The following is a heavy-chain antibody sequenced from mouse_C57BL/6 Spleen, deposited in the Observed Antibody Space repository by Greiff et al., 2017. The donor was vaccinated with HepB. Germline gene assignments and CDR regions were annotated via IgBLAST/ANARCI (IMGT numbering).Heavy chain of an antibody. J-gene: IGHJ2*01. CDR3: ARERDYYGSSIFDY. CDR2: IYPRSGNT. Sequence: QVHVKQSGAELARPGASVKLSCKASGYTFTSYGISWVKQRTGQGLEWIGEIYPRSGNTYYNEKFKGKATLTADKSSSTAYMELRSLTSEDSAVYFCARERDYYGSSIFDYWGQGTTLTVSS. CDR1: GYTFTSYG. V-gene: IGHV1-81*01. D-gene: IGHD1-1*01.